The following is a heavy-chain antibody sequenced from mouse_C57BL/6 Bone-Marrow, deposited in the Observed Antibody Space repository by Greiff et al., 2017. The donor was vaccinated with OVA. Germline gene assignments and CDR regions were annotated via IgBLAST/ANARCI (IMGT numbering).Heavy chain of an antibody. CDR2: INPNNGGT. Sequence: EVQLQQSGPELVKPGASVKISCKASGYTFTDYYMNWVKQSHGKSLEWIGDINPNNGGTSYNQKFKGKATLTVDKSSSTAYMELRSLTSEDSAVYYCARKDSITTVGPSDYWGQGTTLTVSS. CDR1: GYTFTDYY. J-gene: IGHJ2*01. D-gene: IGHD1-1*01. V-gene: IGHV1-26*01. CDR3: ARKDSITTVGPSDY.